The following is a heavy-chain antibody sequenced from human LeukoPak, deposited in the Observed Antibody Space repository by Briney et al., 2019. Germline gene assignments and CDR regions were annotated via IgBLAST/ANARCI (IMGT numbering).Heavy chain of an antibody. Sequence: GRSLRLSCAASGFTFSNYGMHWVRQAPGKGLEWVAVISYDGSNKYYADSVKGRFTISRDNSKNTLYLQTNSLRAEDTAVYYCAKGTYYDFWSGPDYYFDYWGQGTLVTVSS. CDR2: ISYDGSNK. CDR3: AKGTYYDFWSGPDYYFDY. V-gene: IGHV3-30*18. CDR1: GFTFSNYG. D-gene: IGHD3-3*01. J-gene: IGHJ4*02.